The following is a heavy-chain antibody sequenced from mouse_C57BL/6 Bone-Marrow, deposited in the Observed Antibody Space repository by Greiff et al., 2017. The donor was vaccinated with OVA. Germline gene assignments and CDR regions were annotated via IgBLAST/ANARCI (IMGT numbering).Heavy chain of an antibody. CDR3: ARHITYGSSYGGYAMDY. D-gene: IGHD1-1*01. CDR2: ISSGGSYT. Sequence: EVMLVESGGDLVKPGGSLKLSCAASGFTFSSYGMSWVRQTPDKRLEWVATISSGGSYTYYPDSVKGRFTISRANAKNTLYLQMSSLKSEDTAMYYCARHITYGSSYGGYAMDYWGQGTSVTVSS. V-gene: IGHV5-6*01. CDR1: GFTFSSYG. J-gene: IGHJ4*01.